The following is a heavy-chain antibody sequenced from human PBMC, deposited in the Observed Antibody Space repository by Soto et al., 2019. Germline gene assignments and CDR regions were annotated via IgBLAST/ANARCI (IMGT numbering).Heavy chain of an antibody. CDR3: ARGQVMVRGPRYYGMDV. J-gene: IGHJ6*02. CDR2: IYYSGST. V-gene: IGHV4-31*03. D-gene: IGHD3-10*01. Sequence: SETLSLTCTVSGGSISSGGYYWRWIRQHPGKGLEWIGYIYYSGSTYYNPSLKSRVTISVDTSKNQFSLKLSSVTAADTAVYYCARGQVMVRGPRYYGMDVWGQGTTVTVSS. CDR1: GGSISSGGYY.